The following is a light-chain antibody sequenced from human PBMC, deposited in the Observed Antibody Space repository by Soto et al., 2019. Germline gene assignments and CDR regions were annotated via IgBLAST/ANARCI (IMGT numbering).Light chain of an antibody. V-gene: IGLV2-14*03. CDR2: DVS. Sequence: QSALTQPVSVSGSPGQSITISCTGTSSDVGRYNYVSWYQHHPGKAPKLIFYDVSNRPSGVSERFSVSKSGYTASLTISGLQAEDEADYYCNSYTTSSTYVFGTGTKVTVL. J-gene: IGLJ1*01. CDR1: SSDVGRYNY. CDR3: NSYTTSSTYV.